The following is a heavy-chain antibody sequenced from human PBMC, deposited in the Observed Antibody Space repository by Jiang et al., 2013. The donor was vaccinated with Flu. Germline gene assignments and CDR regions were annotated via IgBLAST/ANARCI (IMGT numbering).Heavy chain of an antibody. CDR3: ARGGDYGPDF. D-gene: IGHD4-17*01. J-gene: IGHJ4*02. V-gene: IGHV1-3*01. Sequence: SGAEVKKPGASVKVSCKTSGYTFPQYAMHWLRQAPGQRPEWMGWINAGTGPIKYSQKFQGRLIISRDLSARTVYMELSSLQFEDTAVYYCARGGDYGPDFWGQGTLVTVSS. CDR2: INAGTGPI. CDR1: GYTFPQYA.